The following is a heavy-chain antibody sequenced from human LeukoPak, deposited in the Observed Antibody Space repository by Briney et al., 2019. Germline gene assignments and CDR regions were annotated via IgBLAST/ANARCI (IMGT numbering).Heavy chain of an antibody. CDR1: GGSFSGYY. J-gene: IGHJ6*02. CDR3: ARLMSRDGYNRYYYYGMDV. V-gene: IGHV4-34*01. D-gene: IGHD5-24*01. Sequence: PSETLPLTCAVYGGSFSGYYWSWIRQPPGKGLEWIGEINHSGSTNYNPSPKSRVTMSVDTSKNQFSLKLSSVTAADTAVYYCARLMSRDGYNRYYYYGMDVWGQGTTVTVSS. CDR2: INHSGST.